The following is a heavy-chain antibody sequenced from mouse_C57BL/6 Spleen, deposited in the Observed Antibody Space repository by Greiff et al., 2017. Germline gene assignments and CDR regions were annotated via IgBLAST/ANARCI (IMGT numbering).Heavy chain of an antibody. CDR1: GFNIKDYY. CDR3: ARSSLDY. Sequence: EVQLQQSGAELVKPGASVKLSCTASGFNIKDYYMHWVKQRTEQGLEWIGRIDPEDGENKYAPTIQSKATITADTSSNTAYLQLSSLTSEDTAVYYCARSSLDYWGQGTTLTVSS. V-gene: IGHV14-2*01. CDR2: IDPEDGEN. J-gene: IGHJ2*01.